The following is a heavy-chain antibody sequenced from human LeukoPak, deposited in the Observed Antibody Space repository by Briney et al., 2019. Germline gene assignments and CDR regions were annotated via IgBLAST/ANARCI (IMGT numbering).Heavy chain of an antibody. CDR3: LRENHDSGWSFDY. CDR2: INQGGSEK. D-gene: IGHD3-22*01. J-gene: IGHJ4*02. V-gene: IGHV3-7*01. Sequence: PGGSLRLSCSAPGFTFSSYGMNWVRQAPGKGLEWVANINQGGSEKYYVDSVKGRFIISRDNAKNSLYLEMNSLRAEDTAVYYCLRENHDSGWSFDYWGQGTLVTVSS. CDR1: GFTFSSYG.